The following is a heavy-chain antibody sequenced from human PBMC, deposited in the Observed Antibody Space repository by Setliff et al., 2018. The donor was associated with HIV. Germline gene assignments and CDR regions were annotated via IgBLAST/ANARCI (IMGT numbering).Heavy chain of an antibody. CDR2: ISAYNGNT. CDR3: ARDYYGSGSYFILDC. CDR1: GYTFTSYG. J-gene: IGHJ4*02. V-gene: IGHV1-18*01. Sequence: GASVKVSCKASGYTFTSYGMSWVRQAPGQGLEWMGWISAYNGNTHYAQKLQGRVTMTTDTSTSTAYMELRSLRSDDTAVYYRARDYYGSGSYFILDCWGPGTLVTVSS. D-gene: IGHD3-10*01.